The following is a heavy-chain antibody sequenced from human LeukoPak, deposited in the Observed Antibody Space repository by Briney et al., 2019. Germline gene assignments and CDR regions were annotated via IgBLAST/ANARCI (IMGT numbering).Heavy chain of an antibody. Sequence: SVKISCKASGGTFSSYAISWVRQAPGQGLEWMGGIIPIFGTANYAQKFQGRVTITADESTSTAYMELSSLRSEDTAVYYCAGRFGSSLSWFDPWGQGTLVTVSS. J-gene: IGHJ5*02. D-gene: IGHD6-13*01. CDR2: IIPIFGTA. V-gene: IGHV1-69*13. CDR3: AGRFGSSLSWFDP. CDR1: GGTFSSYA.